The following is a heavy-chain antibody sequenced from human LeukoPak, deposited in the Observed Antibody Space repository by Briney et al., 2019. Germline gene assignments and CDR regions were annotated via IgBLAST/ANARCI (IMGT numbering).Heavy chain of an antibody. Sequence: GGSLRLSCAASGFTFDDYAMHWVRQAPGKGLEWVSGISWNSGSIGYADSVKGRFTISRDNAKNSLYLQMNSLRAEDTAVYYCAKDSDCSGGTCYHTLIFDYWGQGTLVTVSS. CDR1: GFTFDDYA. CDR3: AKDSDCSGGTCYHTLIFDY. J-gene: IGHJ4*02. V-gene: IGHV3-9*01. D-gene: IGHD2-15*01. CDR2: ISWNSGSI.